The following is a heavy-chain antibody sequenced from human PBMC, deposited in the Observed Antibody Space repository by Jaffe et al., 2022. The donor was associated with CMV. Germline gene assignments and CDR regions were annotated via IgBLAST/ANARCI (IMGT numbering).Heavy chain of an antibody. CDR1: GGSISSSSYY. D-gene: IGHD6-6*01. Sequence: QLQLQESGPGLVKPSETLSLTCTVSGGSISSSSYYWGWIRQPPGKGLEWIGSIYYSGSTYYNPSLKSRVTISVDTSKNQFSLKLSSVTAADTAVYYCARRYSPRGYSSSSGLLRGGTSFDYWGQGTLVTVSS. CDR3: ARRYSPRGYSSSSGLLRGGTSFDY. CDR2: IYYSGST. J-gene: IGHJ4*02. V-gene: IGHV4-39*01.